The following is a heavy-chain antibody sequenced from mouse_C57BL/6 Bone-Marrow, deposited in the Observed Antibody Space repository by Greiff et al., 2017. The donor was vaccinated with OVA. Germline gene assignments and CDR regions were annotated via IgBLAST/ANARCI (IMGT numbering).Heavy chain of an antibody. J-gene: IGHJ2*01. Sequence: VQRVESGPELVKPGASVKISCKASGYAFSSSWMNWVKQRPGKGLEWIGRIYPGDGDTNYNGKFKGKATLTADKSSSTAYMQLSSLTSEDSAVYFCAIYYYGSSYSDYWGQGTTLTVSS. CDR3: AIYYYGSSYSDY. CDR1: GYAFSSSW. D-gene: IGHD1-1*01. CDR2: IYPGDGDT. V-gene: IGHV1-82*01.